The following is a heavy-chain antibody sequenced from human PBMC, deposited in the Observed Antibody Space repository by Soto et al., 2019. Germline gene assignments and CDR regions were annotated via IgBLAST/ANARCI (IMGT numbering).Heavy chain of an antibody. CDR3: AREGLLPYYYYGMHV. Sequence: QVQLVQSGGEVKKPGASVKVSCRASGYTFSNYGITWVRQAPGQGLEWMGWISAYNGNTNYAQKLQGRVTMTTDTSTNTVYMELRSLRSDDTAVYYCAREGLLPYYYYGMHVWGQWTTVTVSS. V-gene: IGHV1-18*01. D-gene: IGHD2-15*01. J-gene: IGHJ6*02. CDR1: GYTFSNYG. CDR2: ISAYNGNT.